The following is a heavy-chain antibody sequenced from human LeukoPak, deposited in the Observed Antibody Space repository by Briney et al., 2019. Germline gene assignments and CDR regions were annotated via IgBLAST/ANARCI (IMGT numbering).Heavy chain of an antibody. CDR2: INPSGGST. V-gene: IGHV1-46*01. Sequence: ASVKVSCKASGYTFTSYYMHWVRQAPGQGLEWMGIINPSGGSTTYAQKFQGRVTMTEDTSTDTAYMELSSLRSEDTAVYYCATRNDFWSGYYDRPIDYWGQGTLVTVSS. J-gene: IGHJ4*02. CDR1: GYTFTSYY. D-gene: IGHD3-3*01. CDR3: ATRNDFWSGYYDRPIDY.